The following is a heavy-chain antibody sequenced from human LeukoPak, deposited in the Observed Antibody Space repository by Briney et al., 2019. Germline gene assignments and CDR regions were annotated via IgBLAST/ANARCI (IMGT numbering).Heavy chain of an antibody. CDR2: INWNGGST. CDR1: GFSFNDYA. J-gene: IGHJ6*03. D-gene: IGHD3-16*01. V-gene: IGHV3-20*04. CDR3: ARGYWGFGDYHYMDV. Sequence: GGSLRLSCTASGFSFNDYAMNWVRQAPGKGLEWVSTINWNGGSTNYADSVKGRFAISRDNAKNSLYLQMNGLRVEDTALYYCARGYWGFGDYHYMDVWGKGTTVTVSS.